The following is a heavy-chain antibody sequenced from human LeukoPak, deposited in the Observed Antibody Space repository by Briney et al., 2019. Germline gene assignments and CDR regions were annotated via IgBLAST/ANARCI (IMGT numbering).Heavy chain of an antibody. V-gene: IGHV5-10-1*01. J-gene: IGHJ5*02. CDR1: GYSFPSYW. Sequence: GESLKISCKVSGYSFPSYWIIWVRQMPGKGLEWMGRIAPSDSHTNYSPSFEGHVTISVDKSISTAYLQWSSLKASDTAMYYCARQPPGVYDTTQNWFDPWGQGTLVTVSS. CDR3: ARQPPGVYDTTQNWFDP. CDR2: IAPSDSHT. D-gene: IGHD3-22*01.